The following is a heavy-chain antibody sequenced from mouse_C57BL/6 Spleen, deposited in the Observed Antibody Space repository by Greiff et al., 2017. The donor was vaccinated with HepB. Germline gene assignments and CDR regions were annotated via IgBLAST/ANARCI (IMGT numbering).Heavy chain of an antibody. D-gene: IGHD2-5*01. J-gene: IGHJ2*01. V-gene: IGHV1-69*01. CDR3: ARGGDYSNFDY. CDR1: GYTFTSYW. Sequence: VQLQQSGAELVMPGASVKLSCKASGYTFTSYWMHWVKQRPGQGLEWIGEIDPSDSYTNYNQKFKGKSTLTVDKSSSTAYMQLSSLTSEDSAVYYCARGGDYSNFDYWGQGTTLTVSS. CDR2: IDPSDSYT.